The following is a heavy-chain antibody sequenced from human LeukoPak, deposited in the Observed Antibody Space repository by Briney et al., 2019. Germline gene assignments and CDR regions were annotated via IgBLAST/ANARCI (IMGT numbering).Heavy chain of an antibody. V-gene: IGHV3-30-3*01. Sequence: GGSLRLSCAASGFTFSSYAMHWVRQAPGKGLEWVAVISYDGSNKYYADSVKGRFTISRDNSKNTLYLQMNSLRAEDTAVYYCARDTSSWYRGGFDYWGQGTLVTVSS. CDR3: ARDTSSWYRGGFDY. CDR2: ISYDGSNK. J-gene: IGHJ4*02. D-gene: IGHD6-13*01. CDR1: GFTFSSYA.